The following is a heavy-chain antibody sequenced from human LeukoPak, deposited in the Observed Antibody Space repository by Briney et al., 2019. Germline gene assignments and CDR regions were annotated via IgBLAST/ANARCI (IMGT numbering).Heavy chain of an antibody. J-gene: IGHJ4*02. CDR2: IKQDGSEE. CDR3: ARVRITLVRGLIIFDY. CDR1: GFTFSNYW. Sequence: GGSLRLSCAASGFTFSNYWMSWVRQAPGKGLEWVANIKQDGSEEYYVDSVKGRFTISRDNAKNSLYLQMNSLRAEDTAVYYCARVRITLVRGLIIFDYWGQGTLVSVSS. V-gene: IGHV3-7*05. D-gene: IGHD3-10*01.